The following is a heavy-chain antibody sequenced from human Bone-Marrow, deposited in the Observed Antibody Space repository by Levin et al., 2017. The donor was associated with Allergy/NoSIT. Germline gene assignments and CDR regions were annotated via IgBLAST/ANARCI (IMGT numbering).Heavy chain of an antibody. CDR2: IRGQTQGGTI. Sequence: SCAVSGITFSNARMTWVRQARGKGLEWVGHIRGQTQGGTIDYAASVRGRFIISRDDSKDTLYLQMNSLRTDDTAVYYCTTDRDWGQGTLVTVSS. CDR3: TTDRD. J-gene: IGHJ4*02. V-gene: IGHV3-15*01. CDR1: GITFSNAR.